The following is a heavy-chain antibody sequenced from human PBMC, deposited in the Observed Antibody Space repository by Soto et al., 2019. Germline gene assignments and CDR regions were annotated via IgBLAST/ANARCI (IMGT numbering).Heavy chain of an antibody. CDR1: GFTFSSDA. D-gene: IGHD3-22*01. J-gene: IGHJ4*02. Sequence: GGSLRLSCAASGFTFSSDAMSWVRQAPGKGLEWVSTISGSGGSTYYADSVKGRFTISRDNSKNTLYLQMNSLRAEDTAVYYCAKVGYYYDSSGYSPFDYWGQGTLVTVSS. CDR3: AKVGYYYDSSGYSPFDY. V-gene: IGHV3-23*01. CDR2: ISGSGGST.